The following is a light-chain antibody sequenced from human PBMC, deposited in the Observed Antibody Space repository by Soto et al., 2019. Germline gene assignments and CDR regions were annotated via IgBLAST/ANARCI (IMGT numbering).Light chain of an antibody. CDR2: SNN. V-gene: IGLV1-44*01. Sequence: QSVLTQPPSASGTPGQRVTISWSGSSSNIGSNTVNWYQQLTGTAPKLIIYSNNQRPSGVPDRFSGSKSGTSASLAISVLQSEDEADYYCGAWDDSLNALFVFGTGTKLTVL. J-gene: IGLJ1*01. CDR3: GAWDDSLNALFV. CDR1: SSNIGSNT.